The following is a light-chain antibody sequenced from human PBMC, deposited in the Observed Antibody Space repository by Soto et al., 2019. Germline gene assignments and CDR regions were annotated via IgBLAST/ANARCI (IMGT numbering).Light chain of an antibody. CDR3: ATGDDSRKGV. J-gene: IGLJ1*01. CDR1: TSNIESHS. CDR2: TNN. Sequence: QSVLTQPPSASGTPGQRIIISGSGSTSNIESHSVNWFQQVPGTAPRLLIITNNQRPSGVPDRFSGSKSGASASLAISGLQSEDEATYYCATGDDSRKGVFGTGTKVTVL. V-gene: IGLV1-44*01.